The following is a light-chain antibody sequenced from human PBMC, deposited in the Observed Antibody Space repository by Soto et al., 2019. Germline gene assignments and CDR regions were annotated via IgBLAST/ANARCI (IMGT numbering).Light chain of an antibody. CDR3: CSYAPNNTWV. CDR1: DSDVGVYNY. J-gene: IGLJ3*02. CDR2: EVN. Sequence: QSALTQPASVSGSPGQSITISCSGTDSDVGVYNYVSWYQQHPGKAPKLIIYEVNDRPSGISSRFSASKSGNTASLTISGLQPDDEAHYYCCSYAPNNTWVFGGGTKVTVL. V-gene: IGLV2-14*01.